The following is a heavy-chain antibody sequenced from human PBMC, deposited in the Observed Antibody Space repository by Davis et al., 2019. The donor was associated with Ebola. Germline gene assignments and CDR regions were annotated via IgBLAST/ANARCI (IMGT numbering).Heavy chain of an antibody. Sequence: PSETLSLTCAVYGGSFSGYYWSWIRQPPGKGLEWIGEINHSGSTNYNPSLKSRVTISVDTSKNQFSLKLSSVTAADTAVYYCARGPRVSRGDSSGYYLNYWGQGTLVTVSS. CDR3: ARGPRVSRGDSSGYYLNY. J-gene: IGHJ4*02. D-gene: IGHD3-22*01. CDR1: GGSFSGYY. V-gene: IGHV4-34*01. CDR2: INHSGST.